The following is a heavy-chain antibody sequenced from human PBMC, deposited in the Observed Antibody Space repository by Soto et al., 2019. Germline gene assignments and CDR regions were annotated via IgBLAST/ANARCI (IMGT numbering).Heavy chain of an antibody. V-gene: IGHV4-39*01. CDR2: VYYRGRS. Sequence: SETLSLTCTVSGGSVSNSNYYWGWIRQSPGKGLEWIGSVYYRGRSYSKSSVKSRVTISVDTSKNQFSLNLNSVTASDTAVYFRVSQRTSVLTQAYFDYWGPGALVTVSS. D-gene: IGHD2-8*01. CDR1: GGSVSNSNYY. CDR3: VSQRTSVLTQAYFDY. J-gene: IGHJ4*01.